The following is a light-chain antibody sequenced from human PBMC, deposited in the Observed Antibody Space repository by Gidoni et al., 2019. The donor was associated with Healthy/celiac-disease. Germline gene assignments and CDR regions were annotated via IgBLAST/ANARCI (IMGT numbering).Light chain of an antibody. CDR2: GAS. J-gene: IGKJ3*01. CDR3: QQYNNWPPFT. V-gene: IGKV3-15*01. Sequence: IVMTQSPATLSVSPGERATLSCRASQSVSSNLAWYQQKPGQAPRLLIYGASTRATGIPARFSGSGSGTEFTITISSLQSEDFAVYYCQQYNNWPPFTFGPGTKVDIK. CDR1: QSVSSN.